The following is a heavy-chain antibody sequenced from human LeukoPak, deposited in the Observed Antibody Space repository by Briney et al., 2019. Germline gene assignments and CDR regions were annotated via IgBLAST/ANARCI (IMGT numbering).Heavy chain of an antibody. D-gene: IGHD2-15*01. V-gene: IGHV4-34*01. J-gene: IGHJ4*02. CDR2: VNYSGNT. CDR1: GGSFSGYY. CDR3: ARGLPPHCSGGSCRRRGYYFDY. Sequence: SETLSLTCAVYGGSFSGYYRSWIRQPPGKGLEWIGEVNYSGNTNYNPSLKGRVTISVDTSKNQFSLKLSPVTAADTAVYYCARGLPPHCSGGSCRRRGYYFDYWGQGTLVTVSS.